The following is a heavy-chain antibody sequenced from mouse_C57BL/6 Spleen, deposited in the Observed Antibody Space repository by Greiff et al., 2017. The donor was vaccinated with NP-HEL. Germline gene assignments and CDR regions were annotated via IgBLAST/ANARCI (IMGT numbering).Heavy chain of an antibody. CDR1: GFSLSTSGMG. D-gene: IGHD3-2*02. V-gene: IGHV8-12*01. CDR2: IYWDDDK. J-gene: IGHJ3*01. Sequence: QVTLKESGPGILQSSQTLSLTCSFSGFSLSTSGMGVSWIRQPSGLGLVWLAHIYWDDDKRYNPSLKRRLTISKYTSRKQVFLKITSVDTANTATYYCARRDSSGPWFAYWGQGTLVTVSA. CDR3: ARRDSSGPWFAY.